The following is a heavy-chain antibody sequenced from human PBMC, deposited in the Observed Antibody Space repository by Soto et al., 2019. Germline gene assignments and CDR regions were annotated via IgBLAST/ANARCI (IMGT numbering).Heavy chain of an antibody. V-gene: IGHV1-69*01. Sequence: QVQLVQSGAEVKKPGSSVKVSCKASGGTFSSYAISWVRQAPGQGLEWMGGIIPIFGTANYAQKFQGRVTITADESTSTAYMELSSLRSEDTAVYYCASLGNWETKKAIDYWGQGTLVTVSS. D-gene: IGHD7-27*01. CDR3: ASLGNWETKKAIDY. J-gene: IGHJ4*02. CDR2: IIPIFGTA. CDR1: GGTFSSYA.